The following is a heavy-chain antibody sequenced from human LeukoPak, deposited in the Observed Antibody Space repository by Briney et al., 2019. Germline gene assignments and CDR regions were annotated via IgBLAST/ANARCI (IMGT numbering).Heavy chain of an antibody. CDR2: IYSGGST. CDR1: GFTVSDNY. CDR3: ARDRAAAGKDYYYYGMDV. V-gene: IGHV3-66*01. Sequence: GGSLRLSCAASGFTVSDNYMSWVRQAPGKGLEWVSVIYSGGSTYYADSVKGRFTISRDNSKNTLYLQMNSLRAEDTAVYYCARDRAAAGKDYYYYGMDVWGQGTTVTVSS. J-gene: IGHJ6*02. D-gene: IGHD6-13*01.